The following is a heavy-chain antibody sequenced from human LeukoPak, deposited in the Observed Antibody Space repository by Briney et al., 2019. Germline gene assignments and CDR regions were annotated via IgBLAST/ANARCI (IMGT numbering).Heavy chain of an antibody. J-gene: IGHJ4*02. V-gene: IGHV6-1*01. CDR3: ARERPRITMIVVVTPKGYFDY. D-gene: IGHD3-22*01. Sequence: SQTLSLTCAISGDSVSSNSAAWNWIGQSPSRGLEWLGRTYYRSKWYNDYAVSVKSRITINPDTSKNQFSLQLNSVTPEDTAVYYCARERPRITMIVVVTPKGYFDYWGQGTLVTVSS. CDR1: GDSVSSNSAA. CDR2: TYYRSKWYN.